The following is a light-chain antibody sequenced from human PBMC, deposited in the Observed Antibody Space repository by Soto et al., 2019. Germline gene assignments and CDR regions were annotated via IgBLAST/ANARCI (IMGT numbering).Light chain of an antibody. V-gene: IGKV3D-11*01. Sequence: EIVMTQSPATLSVSPGERVTLSCRASQGVGSTLAWYRQQPGQAPRLLIYDAYNRATGIPARFSGSGSGTDFTLTISSLEPEDFAVYYCQQRSNWLFGPGTKVDIK. J-gene: IGKJ3*01. CDR1: QGVGST. CDR3: QQRSNWL. CDR2: DAY.